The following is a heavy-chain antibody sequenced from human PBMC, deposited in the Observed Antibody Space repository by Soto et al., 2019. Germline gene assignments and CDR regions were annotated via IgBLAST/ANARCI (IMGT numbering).Heavy chain of an antibody. J-gene: IGHJ6*02. V-gene: IGHV1-2*02. CDR2: INPNSGGT. CDR1: GYTFTGYY. CDR3: ARSMVVVAATGTYYYYGMDV. D-gene: IGHD2-15*01. Sequence: ASVKVSCKASGYTFTGYYMHWVRQAPGQGLEWMGWINPNSGGTNYAQKFQGRVTMTRDTSISTAYMELSRLRSDDTAVYYCARSMVVVAATGTYYYYGMDVWGQGTTVTVSS.